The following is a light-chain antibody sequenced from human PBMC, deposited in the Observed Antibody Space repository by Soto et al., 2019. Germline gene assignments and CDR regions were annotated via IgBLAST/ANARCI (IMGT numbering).Light chain of an antibody. CDR3: QQYFTVPLT. CDR2: WAS. Sequence: DIVMPQSPDYLAVSLGESPTISSKSTQIVLYCSNNKNDLAWSQQKCGQPPKLLIHWASTLQSGVPDRFSGSGSGKDFTLTITSLQAEDVAVYYCQQYFTVPLTFGGGTKVDIK. CDR1: QIVLYCSNNKND. J-gene: IGKJ4*01. V-gene: IGKV4-1*01.